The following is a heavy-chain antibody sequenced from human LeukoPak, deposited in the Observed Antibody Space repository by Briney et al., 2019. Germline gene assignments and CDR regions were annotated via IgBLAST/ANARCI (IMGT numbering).Heavy chain of an antibody. D-gene: IGHD3-9*01. J-gene: IGHJ4*02. Sequence: GGSLRLSCAASGFMFSSNWMSWVRQAPGKGLEWVANVNQDESQKYYVDSVKGRFTISKDNAKNSLNLQMNSLRAEDTGVYYCARANYDIRGQGTLVTVSS. CDR2: VNQDESQK. V-gene: IGHV3-7*01. CDR3: ARANYDI. CDR1: GFMFSSNW.